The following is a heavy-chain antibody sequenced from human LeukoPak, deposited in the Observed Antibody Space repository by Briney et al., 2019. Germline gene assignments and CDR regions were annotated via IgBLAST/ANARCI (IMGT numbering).Heavy chain of an antibody. CDR3: ARNSHYAFDI. CDR1: GLSFSGYS. Sequence: PGGALRLSCAASGLSFSGYSFTWVGQSPVKGLDWISYISGSSSTIYYADSVRGRFTISRDNAKNSLYLQMNSLRDEDTAVYYCARNSHYAFDIWGQGTMVTVSS. V-gene: IGHV3-48*02. CDR2: ISGSSSTI. J-gene: IGHJ3*02.